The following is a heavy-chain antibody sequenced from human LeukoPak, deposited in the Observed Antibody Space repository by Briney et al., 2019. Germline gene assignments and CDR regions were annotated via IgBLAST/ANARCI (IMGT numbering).Heavy chain of an antibody. CDR3: ARDPCTSCYESDWFDP. Sequence: ASVKVSCKASGYTFTGYYMHWVRQAPGQGLEWMGWINPNSGGTNYAQKFQGRVTMTRDTSISTAYMELSRLRSDDTAVYYCARDPCTSCYESDWFDPWGQGTLVTVSS. D-gene: IGHD2-2*01. V-gene: IGHV1-2*02. J-gene: IGHJ5*02. CDR1: GYTFTGYY. CDR2: INPNSGGT.